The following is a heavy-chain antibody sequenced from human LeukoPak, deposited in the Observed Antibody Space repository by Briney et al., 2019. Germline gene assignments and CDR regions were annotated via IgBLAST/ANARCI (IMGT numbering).Heavy chain of an antibody. D-gene: IGHD3-22*01. CDR1: GGTFSSYA. V-gene: IGHV1-69*05. J-gene: IGHJ4*02. CDR2: IIPIFGTA. Sequence: SVKVSCKASGGTFSSYAISWVRQAPGQGLEWMGGIIPIFGTANYAQKFQGRVTMTRDMSTSTVYMELSSLRSEDTAVYYCVYDSSGYYYAGGVFDYWGQGTLVTVSS. CDR3: VYDSSGYYYAGGVFDY.